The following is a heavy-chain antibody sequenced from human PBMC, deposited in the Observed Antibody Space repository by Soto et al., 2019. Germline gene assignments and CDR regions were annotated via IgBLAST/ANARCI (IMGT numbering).Heavy chain of an antibody. CDR2: AFDSGGS. J-gene: IGHJ4*02. CDR3: ARSPSGYDYLDY. V-gene: IGHV4-59*01. CDR1: GGSITSYY. D-gene: IGHD5-12*01. Sequence: QVQLQESGPGLVKPSETLSLICTVSGGSITSYYWSWIRQPPGKGLEWIGYAFDSGGSNYNPSLRSRXXIXEXKSKNQIALKLTSVTTADAAVYYCARSPSGYDYLDYWGQGTLVTVSS.